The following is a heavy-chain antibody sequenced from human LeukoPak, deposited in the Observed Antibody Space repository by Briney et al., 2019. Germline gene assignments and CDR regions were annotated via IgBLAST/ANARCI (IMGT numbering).Heavy chain of an antibody. CDR3: ARRIAAAGANAFDI. V-gene: IGHV1-69*13. CDR2: IIPIFGTA. J-gene: IGHJ3*02. CDR1: GGTFSSYA. Sequence: SVKVSCKASGGTFSSYAISWVRQAPGQGLEWMGGIIPIFGTANYAQKFQGRVTITADESTSIAYMELSSLRSEDTAVYYCARRIAAAGANAFDIWGQGTMVTVSS. D-gene: IGHD6-13*01.